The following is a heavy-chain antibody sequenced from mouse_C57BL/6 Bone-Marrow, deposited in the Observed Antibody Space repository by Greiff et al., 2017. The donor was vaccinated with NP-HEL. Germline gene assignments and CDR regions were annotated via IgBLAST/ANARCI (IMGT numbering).Heavy chain of an antibody. V-gene: IGHV1-55*01. CDR3: ARPDYGSSPYAMDY. CDR1: GYTFTSYW. CDR2: IYPGSGST. J-gene: IGHJ4*01. Sequence: VQLQQPGAELVKPGASVKMSCKASGYTFTSYWITWVKQRPGQGLEWIGDIYPGSGSTNYNEKFKSKATLTVDTSSSTAYMQLSSLTSEDSAVYYCARPDYGSSPYAMDYWGQGTSVTVSS. D-gene: IGHD1-1*01.